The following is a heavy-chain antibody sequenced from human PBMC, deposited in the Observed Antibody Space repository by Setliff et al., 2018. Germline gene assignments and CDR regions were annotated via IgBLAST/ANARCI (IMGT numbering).Heavy chain of an antibody. J-gene: IGHJ4*02. CDR3: VRTLVGATWVDY. V-gene: IGHV1-69*10. CDR2: IIPILGIA. CDR1: GGTFSSYA. D-gene: IGHD1-26*01. Sequence: ASVKVSCKASGGTFSSYAISWVRQAPGQGLEWMGGIIPILGIANYAQKFQGRVTITADKSTSTAYMELSSLRSEDTAVYYCVRTLVGATWVDYWGQGTLVTVSS.